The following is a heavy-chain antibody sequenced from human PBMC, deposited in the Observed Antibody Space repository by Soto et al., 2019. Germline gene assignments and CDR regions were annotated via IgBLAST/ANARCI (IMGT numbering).Heavy chain of an antibody. Sequence: QLQLQESGLGLVKPSETLSLTCTVSGASIRSSDYYWAWIRQPPGKGLEWIGSIYYTGSTYYTPSLKSRVSISADTSKNQFSLKLTSVTAADTAVYHCVSGGRWETPQDYWGQGTLVTVSS. CDR1: GASIRSSDYY. V-gene: IGHV4-39*01. D-gene: IGHD1-26*01. J-gene: IGHJ4*02. CDR3: VSGGRWETPQDY. CDR2: IYYTGST.